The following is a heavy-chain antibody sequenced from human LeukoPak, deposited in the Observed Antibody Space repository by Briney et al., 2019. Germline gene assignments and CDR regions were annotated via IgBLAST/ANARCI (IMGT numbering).Heavy chain of an antibody. D-gene: IGHD4-17*01. CDR2: FDPEDGET. CDR1: GYTFTGYY. V-gene: IGHV1-24*01. CDR3: ATDSHDYGDYGSDYYFDY. Sequence: ASVKVSCKASGYTFTGYYMHWVRQAPGKGLEWMGGFDPEDGETIYAQKFQGRVTMTEDTSTDTAYMELSSLRSEDTAVYYCATDSHDYGDYGSDYYFDYWGQGTLVTVSS. J-gene: IGHJ4*02.